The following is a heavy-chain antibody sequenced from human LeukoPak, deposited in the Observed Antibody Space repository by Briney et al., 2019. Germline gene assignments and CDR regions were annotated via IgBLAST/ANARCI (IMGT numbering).Heavy chain of an antibody. J-gene: IGHJ4*02. Sequence: SETLSLTCTVSGGSISGYYWSWIRQPPGKELEYIGYIHYTGQTNSNHSLKSRVTISVDTSKNQFSLKLSSVTATDTAVYYCARHGPSGGGYCSPTSCYTFDYWGQGSLVTVSS. D-gene: IGHD2-2*03. V-gene: IGHV4-59*08. CDR3: ARHGPSGGGYCSPTSCYTFDY. CDR1: GGSISGYY. CDR2: IHYTGQT.